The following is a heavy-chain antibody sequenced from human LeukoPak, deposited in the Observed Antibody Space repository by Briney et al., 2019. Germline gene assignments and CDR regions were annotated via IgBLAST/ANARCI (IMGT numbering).Heavy chain of an antibody. J-gene: IGHJ1*01. CDR1: GFTVSSNY. Sequence: PGGSLRLSCAASGFTVSSNYMSWVRQAPGKGLEWVSVIYSGGSTYYADSVKGRFTISRDNSKNTLYLQMNSLRAEDTAVYYCASYGSGPTYGDYQHWGQGTLSPSPQ. CDR3: ASYGSGPTYGDYQH. D-gene: IGHD3-10*01. V-gene: IGHV3-66*01. CDR2: IYSGGST.